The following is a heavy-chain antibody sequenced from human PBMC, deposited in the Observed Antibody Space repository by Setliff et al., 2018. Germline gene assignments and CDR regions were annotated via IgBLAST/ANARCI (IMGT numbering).Heavy chain of an antibody. D-gene: IGHD1-26*01. CDR3: ALGATADYGMDV. V-gene: IGHV1-46*01. CDR1: GYTFTSYY. J-gene: IGHJ6*02. CDR2: INPSGGIT. Sequence: ASVKVSCKASGYTFTSYYMHWVRQAPGQGLEWMGIINPSGGITSYAQKFQGRVTMTRDTSTSTVYMELSSLRSEDTAVYCCALGATADYGMDVWGQGTTVTVSS.